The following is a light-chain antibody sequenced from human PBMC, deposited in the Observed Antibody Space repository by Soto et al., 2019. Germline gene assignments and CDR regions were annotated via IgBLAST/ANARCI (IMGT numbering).Light chain of an antibody. V-gene: IGKV3-11*01. CDR1: QSVGTS. J-gene: IGKJ4*01. CDR2: ESS. CDR3: QQRGVWPLT. Sequence: EIVLTQSPATLSLSPGERATLSCRASQSVGTSLAWYQQKSGQAPRLLFYESSNRATYIPARFSASGSGTDFTLTISGLEPEDFAVYYCQQRGVWPLTFGGGTKVDSK.